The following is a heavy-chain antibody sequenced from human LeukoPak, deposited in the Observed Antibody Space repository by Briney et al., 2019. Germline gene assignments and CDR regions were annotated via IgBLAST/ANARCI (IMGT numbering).Heavy chain of an antibody. J-gene: IGHJ4*02. Sequence: PGGSLRLSCAASGFTFSSYAMSWVRQAPGKGLEWVSAISGSGGSTYYADSVKGRFTISRDNSENTLYLQMNSLRAEDTAVYYCAKDQQGWPDIFDYWGQGTLVTVSS. CDR1: GFTFSSYA. CDR3: AKDQQGWPDIFDY. V-gene: IGHV3-23*01. D-gene: IGHD3-9*01. CDR2: ISGSGGST.